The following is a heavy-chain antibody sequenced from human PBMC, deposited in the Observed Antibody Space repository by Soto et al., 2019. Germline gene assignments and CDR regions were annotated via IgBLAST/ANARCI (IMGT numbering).Heavy chain of an antibody. CDR1: GGTFGSQV. Sequence: SVKVSCKASGGTFGSQVIAWVRQAPGQGLEWMGGFIAMLGTPTYAKKVQGRATISADESLTSSYLELRSLRSEDTGVYFCARGAMANFDYWGQGTVVTVSS. V-gene: IGHV1-69*13. CDR3: ARGAMANFDY. CDR2: FIAMLGTP. D-gene: IGHD5-18*01. J-gene: IGHJ4*02.